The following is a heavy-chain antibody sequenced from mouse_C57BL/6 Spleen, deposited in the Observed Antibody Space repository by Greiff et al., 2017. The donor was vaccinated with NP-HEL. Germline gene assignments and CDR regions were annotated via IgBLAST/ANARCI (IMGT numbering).Heavy chain of an antibody. D-gene: IGHD1-1*01. CDR3: EVLATGGYAMDY. Sequence: EVHLVESGGGLVKPGGSLKLSCAASGFTFSSYAMSWVRQTPEKRLEWVATISDGGSYTYYPDNVKGRFTISRDNAKNNLYLQRSHLKSEDTAMYYCEVLATGGYAMDYWVQGTSVTVAS. V-gene: IGHV5-4*01. CDR2: ISDGGSYT. CDR1: GFTFSSYA. J-gene: IGHJ4*01.